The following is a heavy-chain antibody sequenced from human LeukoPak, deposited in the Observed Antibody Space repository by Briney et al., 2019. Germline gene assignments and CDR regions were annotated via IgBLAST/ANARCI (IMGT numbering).Heavy chain of an antibody. Sequence: GRSLRLSRAVPGFTFSSYGMHWVRQAPGKGLEWVAVIWYDGSNKYYGDSVKGRFTISRDSSKNTLDLQMNSLRAEDTAVYYCVRVGYTNYGIDYWGQGTLVTVSS. D-gene: IGHD4-11*01. CDR3: VRVGYTNYGIDY. CDR1: GFTFSSYG. V-gene: IGHV3-33*01. CDR2: IWYDGSNK. J-gene: IGHJ4*02.